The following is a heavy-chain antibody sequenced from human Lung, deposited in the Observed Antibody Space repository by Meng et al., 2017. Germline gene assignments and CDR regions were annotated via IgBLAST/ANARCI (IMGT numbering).Heavy chain of an antibody. CDR3: VRRTYSSGWYFDY. V-gene: IGHV4-34*12. CDR1: GGSFSGYY. D-gene: IGHD6-19*01. Sequence: QLQLHRWGAGMLQPSETLTLTCSVDGGSFSGYYWSWIRQPPGKGLEWIGEIIDSGSTNYNPSLKSRVTISVDTSKNQFSLRVTSVTAADRAVYYCVRRTYSSGWYFDYWGQGTLVTVSS. CDR2: IIDSGST. J-gene: IGHJ4*02.